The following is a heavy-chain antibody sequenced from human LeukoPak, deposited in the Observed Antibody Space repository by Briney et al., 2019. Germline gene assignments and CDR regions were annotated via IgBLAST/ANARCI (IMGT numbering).Heavy chain of an antibody. V-gene: IGHV3-23*01. CDR1: GFTFSSYA. CDR3: AKGSELRFLEWLCHFDY. Sequence: GGSLRLSCAASGFTFSSYAMSWVRQAPGKGQERVPGISGSGGSTYYADSVKGRFTISRDNSKNTLYLQMNSLRAEDTAVYYCAKGSELRFLEWLCHFDYWGQGTLVTVSS. CDR2: ISGSGGST. D-gene: IGHD3-3*01. J-gene: IGHJ4*02.